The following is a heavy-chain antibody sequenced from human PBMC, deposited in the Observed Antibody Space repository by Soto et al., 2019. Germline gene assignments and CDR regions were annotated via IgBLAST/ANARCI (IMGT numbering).Heavy chain of an antibody. D-gene: IGHD6-13*01. Sequence: SGESLKISCKGSGYSFTTYWVAWVRQIPGKGLEWMGIIYPCDSDTRYSPTFQGQVTISADKSISTAYLQWSSLKASDTAMYYCAREYSSTWYIDYWGQGTLVTVSS. CDR2: IYPCDSDT. CDR3: AREYSSTWYIDY. V-gene: IGHV5-51*01. J-gene: IGHJ4*02. CDR1: GYSFTTYW.